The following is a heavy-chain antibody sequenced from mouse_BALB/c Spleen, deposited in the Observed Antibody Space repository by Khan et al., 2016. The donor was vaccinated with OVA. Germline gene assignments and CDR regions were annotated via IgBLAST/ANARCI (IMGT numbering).Heavy chain of an antibody. J-gene: IGHJ4*01. Sequence: QVQLQQSGPGLVAPSQSLSITCTVSGFSLADYAVSWIRQPPGKGLEWLGVIWGGGSKYYNSALKSRLSISKDNSKSQVFLKMNSLQTDDTAMYYCAKDPPYYAMDDWGQGTSVTVSS. CDR3: AKDPPYYAMDD. CDR2: IWGGGSK. CDR1: GFSLADYA. V-gene: IGHV2-6-5*01.